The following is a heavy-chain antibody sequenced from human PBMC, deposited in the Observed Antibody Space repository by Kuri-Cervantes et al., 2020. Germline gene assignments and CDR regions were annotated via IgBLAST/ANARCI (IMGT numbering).Heavy chain of an antibody. Sequence: GSLRLSCTVSGGSISSYYWSWIRQPPGKGLEWIGYIYYSGSTNYNPSLKSRVTISVDKSKNQFSLKLSSVTAADTAVYYCARAVAVAGMGPQFDYWGQGTLVTVSS. CDR2: IYYSGST. D-gene: IGHD6-19*01. CDR3: ARAVAVAGMGPQFDY. V-gene: IGHV4-59*12. J-gene: IGHJ4*02. CDR1: GGSISSYY.